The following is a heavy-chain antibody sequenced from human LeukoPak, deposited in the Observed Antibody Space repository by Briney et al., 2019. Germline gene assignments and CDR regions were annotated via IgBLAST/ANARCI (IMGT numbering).Heavy chain of an antibody. CDR3: ARPPYYDFGSGYDPYYYGMDV. CDR2: ISSSSSYI. CDR1: GFTFSSYS. V-gene: IGHV3-21*01. D-gene: IGHD3-3*01. Sequence: EGSPRLSCAASGFTFSSYSMSWVRQAPGKRLEWVSSISSSSSYIYYADSVNGRFTISRDNAKNSLYLQMNSLRAEDTAVYYCARPPYYDFGSGYDPYYYGMDVWGQGTTVTVSS. J-gene: IGHJ6*02.